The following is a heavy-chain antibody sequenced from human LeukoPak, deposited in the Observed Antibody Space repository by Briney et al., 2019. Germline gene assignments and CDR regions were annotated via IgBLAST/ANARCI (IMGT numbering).Heavy chain of an antibody. CDR1: GGTFSSYA. J-gene: IGHJ5*02. D-gene: IGHD5-24*01. Sequence: SVKVSCKASGGTFSSYAISWVRQAPGQGLEWMGGIIPIFGTANYAQKFQGRVTITADESTSTAYKELSSLRSEDTAVYYCARVQRWLPTMLTGWFDPWGQGTLVTVSS. CDR2: IIPIFGTA. V-gene: IGHV1-69*13. CDR3: ARVQRWLPTMLTGWFDP.